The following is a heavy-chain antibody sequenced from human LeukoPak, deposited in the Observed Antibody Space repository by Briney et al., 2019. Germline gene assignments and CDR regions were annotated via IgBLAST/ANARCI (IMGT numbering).Heavy chain of an antibody. CDR3: AGGDTGFQAY. CDR2: IENSGRI. Sequence: SETLSLTCTVSGGSISSYYWSWIRQPPGKGLELIGYIENSGRIKYKPSLQSRVTISLDAPKNQFSLRLSSVSPSDTAVYYCAGGDTGFQAYWGQGTLATVSS. J-gene: IGHJ4*02. D-gene: IGHD1-14*01. V-gene: IGHV4-4*08. CDR1: GGSISSYY.